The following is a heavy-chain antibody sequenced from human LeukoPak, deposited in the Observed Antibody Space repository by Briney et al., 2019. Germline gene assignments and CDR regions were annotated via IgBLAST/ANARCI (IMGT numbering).Heavy chain of an antibody. V-gene: IGHV3-53*01. CDR1: GFTFSSYA. J-gene: IGHJ4*02. CDR3: ARGRQGGYFDY. CDR2: IYSDGST. Sequence: GGSLRLSCAASGFTFSSYAMSWVRQAPGKGLEWVSVIYSDGSTYYADSVKGRFSSSRDNSKNTLYLQMNSLRAEDTAVYHCARGRQGGYFDYWGQGTLVTVSS.